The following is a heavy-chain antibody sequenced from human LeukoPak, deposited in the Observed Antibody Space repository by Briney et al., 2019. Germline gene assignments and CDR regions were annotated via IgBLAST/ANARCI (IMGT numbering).Heavy chain of an antibody. J-gene: IGHJ4*02. V-gene: IGHV3-48*01. CDR1: GFTFRAYS. CDR3: ATGAGRGYNL. CDR2: ISSSGSTI. Sequence: GGSLRLSCAASGFTFRAYSMNWVRQAPGKGLEWVSYISSSGSTIYYAASMKGRFTISRDNAKNSLYLQMNSLRAEDTAVYYCATGAGRGYNLWGQGTLITVSS. D-gene: IGHD5-24*01.